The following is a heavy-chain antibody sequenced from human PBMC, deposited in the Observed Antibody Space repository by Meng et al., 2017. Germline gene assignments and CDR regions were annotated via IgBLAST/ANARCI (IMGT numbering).Heavy chain of an antibody. D-gene: IGHD5-12*01. Sequence: SETLSLTCTVSGGSISSGSYYWSWIRQPAGKGLEWIGRIYTSGSTNYNPSLKSRVTISVDTSKNQFSLKLSSVTAADTAVYYCARGVLGGYARGHWFDPWGHGNQV. CDR2: IYTSGST. CDR1: GGSISSGSYY. J-gene: IGHJ5*02. V-gene: IGHV4-61*02. CDR3: ARGVLGGYARGHWFDP.